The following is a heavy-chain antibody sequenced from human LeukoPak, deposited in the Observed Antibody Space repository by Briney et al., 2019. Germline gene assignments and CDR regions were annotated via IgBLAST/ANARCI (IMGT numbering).Heavy chain of an antibody. D-gene: IGHD6-19*01. CDR1: GYTFTSYA. V-gene: IGHV1-3*01. Sequence: GASVKVSCKASGYTFTSYAMHWVRQAPGQRLGWMGWINAGNGNTKYSQKFQGRVTITRDTSASTAYMELSSLRSEGTAVYYCARDPRYSSGWYDYWGQGTLVTVSS. J-gene: IGHJ4*02. CDR2: INAGNGNT. CDR3: ARDPRYSSGWYDY.